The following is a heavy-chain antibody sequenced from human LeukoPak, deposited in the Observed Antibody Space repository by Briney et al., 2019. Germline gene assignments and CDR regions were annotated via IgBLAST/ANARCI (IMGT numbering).Heavy chain of an antibody. V-gene: IGHV1-18*01. CDR3: ARGEYCRA. Sequence: AAVQDSRKATGYTHPSYRINWVRPARAQGRAWMGWISAYNGNTNYVQKLQGRVAMTTDTSTSTAYRELRSLRSDGTAVYYCARGEYCRAWGQGTLVTVSS. CDR2: ISAYNGNT. D-gene: IGHD2/OR15-2a*01. CDR1: GYTHPSYR. J-gene: IGHJ5*02.